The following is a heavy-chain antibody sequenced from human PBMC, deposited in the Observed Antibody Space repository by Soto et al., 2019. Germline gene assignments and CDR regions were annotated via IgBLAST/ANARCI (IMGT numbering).Heavy chain of an antibody. CDR1: GDSITRGGYS. J-gene: IGHJ5*02. Sequence: PSETLSLTCAVSGDSITRGGYSWIWVRQPPGKALEWIGYIFPSGRTSYSPSLKNRVTISVDRSKNHFSLKLTSLTAADTAVYYCARTGFYYDSNGPDQESWFDPWGHGTLVTVSS. D-gene: IGHD3-22*01. CDR2: IFPSGRT. CDR3: ARTGFYYDSNGPDQESWFDP. V-gene: IGHV4-30-2*01.